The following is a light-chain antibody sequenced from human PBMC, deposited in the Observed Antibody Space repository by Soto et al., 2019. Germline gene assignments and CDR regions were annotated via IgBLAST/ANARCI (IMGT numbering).Light chain of an antibody. CDR2: GVS. J-gene: IGKJ1*01. CDR3: QQYNFLPQT. V-gene: IGKV3-15*01. Sequence: RVMTQSLVTLSVNTEESVTLSCRASQSVGTNLAWYKQKPGQAPSLLIYGVSTRATGIPTRFSGSGSGRQFTLTISSLQSEDFTVYYCQQYNFLPQTFGQGGKVDIK. CDR1: QSVGTN.